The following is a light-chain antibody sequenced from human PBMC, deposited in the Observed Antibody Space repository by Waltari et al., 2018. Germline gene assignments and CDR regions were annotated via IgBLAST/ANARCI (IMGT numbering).Light chain of an antibody. CDR3: SSYTSSSTWV. CDR1: SSDVGAYNY. CDR2: DVR. Sequence: QSALTQPASVSGSPGQSITISCIGTSSDVGAYNYVSWYQQHPGKAPKLMISDVRNRPSGVSNRFSGSKSGNTASLTISGLQAEDEADYYCSSYTSSSTWVFGGGTKLTVL. J-gene: IGLJ3*02. V-gene: IGLV2-14*03.